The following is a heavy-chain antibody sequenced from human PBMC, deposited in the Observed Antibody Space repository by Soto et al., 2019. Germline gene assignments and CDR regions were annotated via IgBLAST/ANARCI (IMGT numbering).Heavy chain of an antibody. CDR3: ARHEWSTHPSGMNV. CDR1: GGSISSRGYY. CDR2: IYFSGSI. J-gene: IGHJ6*02. D-gene: IGHD3-3*01. Sequence: PSETLSLTCTVAGGSISSRGYYWAWIRQPPGKGLEWIGSIYFSGSIYDSPSLKSRITISVDTAKNQFSLKLNSVTAADTAVYYCARHEWSTHPSGMNVWVPVASVTVSS. V-gene: IGHV4-39*01.